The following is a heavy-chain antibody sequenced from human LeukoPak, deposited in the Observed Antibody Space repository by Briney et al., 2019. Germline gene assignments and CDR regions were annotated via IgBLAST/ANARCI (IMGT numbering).Heavy chain of an antibody. CDR2: TYTSGST. J-gene: IGHJ4*02. Sequence: SETLSLTCTVSGGSISSGSYYWSWIRQPAGKGLEWIGRTYTSGSTNYNPSLKSRVTISVDTSKNQFSLKLSSVTAADTAVYYCARAQRNSSSSGDYWGQGTLVTVSS. D-gene: IGHD6-6*01. CDR3: ARAQRNSSSSGDY. CDR1: GGSISSGSYY. V-gene: IGHV4-61*02.